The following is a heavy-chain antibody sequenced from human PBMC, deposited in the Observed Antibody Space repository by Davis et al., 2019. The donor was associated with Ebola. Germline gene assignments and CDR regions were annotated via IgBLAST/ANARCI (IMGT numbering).Heavy chain of an antibody. J-gene: IGHJ4*02. CDR1: GYRLTDNY. V-gene: IGHV1-46*01. CDR3: ARGTGDGSCDY. D-gene: IGHD7-27*01. Sequence: ASVKVSCKASGYRLTDNYIHWVRQAPGQGLEWMGWINPSAGSTSYALKFQGRLTMTRDTSTNTVSMDLSSLTFEDTAVYYCARGTGDGSCDYWGQGALVTVSS. CDR2: INPSAGST.